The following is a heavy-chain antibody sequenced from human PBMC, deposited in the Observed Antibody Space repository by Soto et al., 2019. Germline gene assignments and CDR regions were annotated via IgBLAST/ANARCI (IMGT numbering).Heavy chain of an antibody. Sequence: TGGSLRLSCAASGFTFSSYSMNWVRQAPGKGLEWVSSISSSSSYIYYADSVKGRFTISRDNAKNSLYLQMNSLRAEDTAVYYCARDIRSYYDSSGYYIDAFDIWGQGTMVTVSS. V-gene: IGHV3-21*01. CDR3: ARDIRSYYDSSGYYIDAFDI. CDR2: ISSSSSYI. D-gene: IGHD3-22*01. J-gene: IGHJ3*02. CDR1: GFTFSSYS.